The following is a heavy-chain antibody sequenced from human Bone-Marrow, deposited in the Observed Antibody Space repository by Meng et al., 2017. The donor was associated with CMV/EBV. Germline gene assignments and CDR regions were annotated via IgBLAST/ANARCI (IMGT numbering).Heavy chain of an antibody. CDR2: IYHSGST. D-gene: IGHD1-20*01. Sequence: GSLRLSCTVSGYSISSGYYWGWIRQPPGKGLEWIGSIYHSGSTYYNPSLKSRVTISIDTSKNQFSLKLTSVTAADTAVYYCARGGEGYNWNDLPCHWGQGTLVTVSS. J-gene: IGHJ4*02. CDR1: GYSISSGYY. CDR3: ARGGEGYNWNDLPCH. V-gene: IGHV4-38-2*02.